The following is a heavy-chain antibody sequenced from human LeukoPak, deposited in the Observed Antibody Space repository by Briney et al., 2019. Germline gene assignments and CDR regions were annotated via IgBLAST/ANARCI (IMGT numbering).Heavy chain of an antibody. V-gene: IGHV3-7*04. CDR2: IKEDGGEK. CDR1: GVTFSFHW. CDR3: AKDIQLST. Sequence: AGGSLRLSCVASGVTFSFHWMSWVRQAPGKGLEWVANIKEDGGEKYYVDSVKGRFTVSRDNAKNSLYLQMDSLRVEDTAMYFCAKDIQLSTWGLGTMVTVSS. J-gene: IGHJ3*01. D-gene: IGHD5-24*01.